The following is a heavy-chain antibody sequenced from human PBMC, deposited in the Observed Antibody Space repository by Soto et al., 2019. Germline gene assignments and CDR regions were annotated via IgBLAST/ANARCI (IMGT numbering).Heavy chain of an antibody. D-gene: IGHD3-3*02. CDR2: IIPIFGTA. V-gene: IGHV1-69*13. CDR3: ARFKHFWSGYPSYFDY. J-gene: IGHJ4*02. CDR1: GGTFSSYA. Sequence: SVKVSCKASGGTFSSYAISWVRQAPGQGLEWMGGIIPIFGTANYAQKFQGRVTITADESTSTAYLELSSLRSEDTAVYYCARFKHFWSGYPSYFDYWGQGXLVTVYS.